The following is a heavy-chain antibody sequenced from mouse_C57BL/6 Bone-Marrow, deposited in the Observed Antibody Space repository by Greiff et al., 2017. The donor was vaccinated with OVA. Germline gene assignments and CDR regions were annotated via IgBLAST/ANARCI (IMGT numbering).Heavy chain of an antibody. Sequence: QVQLKESGPELVKPGASVKISCKASGYAFSSSWMNWVKQRPGKGLEWIGRIYPGDGDTNYNGKFKGKATLTADKSSSTAYMQLSRLTSEDSAVYFCARSRGVRAWFAYWGQGTLVTVSA. CDR2: IYPGDGDT. D-gene: IGHD2-5*01. CDR1: GYAFSSSW. CDR3: ARSRGVRAWFAY. V-gene: IGHV1-82*01. J-gene: IGHJ3*01.